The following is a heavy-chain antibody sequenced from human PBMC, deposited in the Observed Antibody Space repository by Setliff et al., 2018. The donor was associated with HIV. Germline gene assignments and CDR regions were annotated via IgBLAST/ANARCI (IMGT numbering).Heavy chain of an antibody. V-gene: IGHV4-61*09. CDR1: GDSISSGSYF. Sequence: SETLSLTCTVSGDSISSGSYFWIWIRQPAGKGLEWIGHISTTGSTNYNPSLKSRVIMSVDTSRNQFSLKLPSVTAADTAVYYCARQGDGYNLYHVYYFDYWGQGTLVTVSS. CDR2: ISTTGST. J-gene: IGHJ4*02. D-gene: IGHD5-12*01. CDR3: ARQGDGYNLYHVYYFDY.